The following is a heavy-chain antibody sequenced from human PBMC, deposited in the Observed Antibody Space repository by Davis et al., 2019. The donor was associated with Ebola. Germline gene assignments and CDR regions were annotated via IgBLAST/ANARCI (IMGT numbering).Heavy chain of an antibody. V-gene: IGHV4-59*12. CDR1: GGSISSYY. J-gene: IGHJ4*02. CDR2: IYYGGST. CDR3: ARLYYDFWSGYYRDGGVDY. Sequence: GSLRLSCTVSGGSISSYYWIWIRQPPGKGLEWIGYIYYGGSTNYNPSLKSRVTISVDTSKNQFSLKLSSVTAADTAVYYCARLYYDFWSGYYRDGGVDYWGQGTLVTVSS. D-gene: IGHD3-3*01.